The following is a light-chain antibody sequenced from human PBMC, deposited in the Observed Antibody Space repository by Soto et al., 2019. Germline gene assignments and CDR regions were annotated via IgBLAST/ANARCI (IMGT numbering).Light chain of an antibody. CDR3: QQYGSSGT. Sequence: EIVLTQSPVTLSVSPGERVTLSCRASQRVSNNYLAWYQQKPGQAPRLLIYGASNRATGIPDRFSGSGSGTDFTLTISRLEPEDFAVYYCQQYGSSGTFGQGTKVDIK. CDR1: QRVSNNY. CDR2: GAS. J-gene: IGKJ1*01. V-gene: IGKV3-20*01.